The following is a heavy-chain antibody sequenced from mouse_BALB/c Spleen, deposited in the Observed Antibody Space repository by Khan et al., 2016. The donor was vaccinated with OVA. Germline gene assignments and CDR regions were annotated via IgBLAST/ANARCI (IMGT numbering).Heavy chain of an antibody. D-gene: IGHD1-1*01. CDR1: GFTFSNFG. CDR3: ARSYCYDYYFDQ. J-gene: IGHJ2*01. CDR2: ISGDSNTI. Sequence: EVELVESGGGLVQPGGSRKLSCAASGFTFSNFGMHWIRQAPEKGLEWVAYISGDSNTIYYADTVKGRFTISRDNPRNTLFLQMTSLRSEDTAMYYCARSYCYDYYFDQWGQGTTLTVS. V-gene: IGHV5-17*02.